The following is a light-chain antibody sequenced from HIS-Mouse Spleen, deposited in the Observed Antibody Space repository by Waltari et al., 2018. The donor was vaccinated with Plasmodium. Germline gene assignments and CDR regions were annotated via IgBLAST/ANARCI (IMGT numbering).Light chain of an antibody. CDR1: QSISSR. CDR3: QQYNSYSWT. Sequence: DIQMTQSPSTLSASLGDRVTITCRASQSISSRLAWYQPKPGKAPKLLIYKASSLESGVPSRFSGSGSGTEFTLTISSLQPDDFATYYCQQYNSYSWTFGQGTKVEIK. V-gene: IGKV1-5*03. J-gene: IGKJ1*01. CDR2: KAS.